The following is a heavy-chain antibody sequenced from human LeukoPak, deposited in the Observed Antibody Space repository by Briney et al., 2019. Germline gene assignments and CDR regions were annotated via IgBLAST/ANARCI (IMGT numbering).Heavy chain of an antibody. CDR2: INWNGGST. D-gene: IGHD3-22*01. V-gene: IGHV3-20*04. J-gene: IGHJ4*02. Sequence: PGGSLRLSCAASGFTFDDYGMSWVRQAPGKGLEWVSGINWNGGSTGYADSAKGRFTISRDNAKNSLYLQMNSLRAEDTALYYCARGRRYDSSGPFDYWGQGTLVTVSS. CDR3: ARGRRYDSSGPFDY. CDR1: GFTFDDYG.